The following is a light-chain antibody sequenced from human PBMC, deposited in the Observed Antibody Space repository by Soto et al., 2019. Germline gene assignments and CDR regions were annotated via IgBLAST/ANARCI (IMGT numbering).Light chain of an antibody. V-gene: IGKV3-20*01. Sequence: IVFTQSPDTLSLSPGESATLSCRASQSVSSSYLAWYQQKPGQAPRLLIYGASNRATGIPDRFSGSGSGTDFTLTISRLEPEDFVLYYCQQYGSSPRTFGQGTKVDIK. CDR1: QSVSSSY. CDR3: QQYGSSPRT. CDR2: GAS. J-gene: IGKJ1*01.